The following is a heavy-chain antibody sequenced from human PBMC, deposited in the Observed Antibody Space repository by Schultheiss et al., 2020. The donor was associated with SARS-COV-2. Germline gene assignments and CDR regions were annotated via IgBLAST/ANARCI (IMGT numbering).Heavy chain of an antibody. Sequence: SVKVSCKASGGTFSSYAISWVRQAPGQGLEWMGGIIPIFGTANYAQKFQGRVTITADESTSTAYMELRSLRSDDTAVYYCASYYYDTSSGYGMDVWGQGTTVTVSS. V-gene: IGHV1-69*13. CDR2: IIPIFGTA. D-gene: IGHD3-22*01. J-gene: IGHJ6*02. CDR3: ASYYYDTSSGYGMDV. CDR1: GGTFSSYA.